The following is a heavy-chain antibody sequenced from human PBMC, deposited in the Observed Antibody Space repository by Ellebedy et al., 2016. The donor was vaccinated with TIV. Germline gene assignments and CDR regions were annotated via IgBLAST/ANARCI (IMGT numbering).Heavy chain of an antibody. CDR1: GFTFSNYA. CDR2: ISYDGNNK. J-gene: IGHJ4*02. D-gene: IGHD1-26*01. V-gene: IGHV3-30*04. CDR3: ARDRSYSPTY. Sequence: GGSLRLXCAASGFTFSNYAMNWVRQAPGKGLGWVAFISYDGNNKYYADSVKGRFTLSRDNSKNTLYLEMNSLRAEDTAVYYCARDRSYSPTYWGQGTLVTVSS.